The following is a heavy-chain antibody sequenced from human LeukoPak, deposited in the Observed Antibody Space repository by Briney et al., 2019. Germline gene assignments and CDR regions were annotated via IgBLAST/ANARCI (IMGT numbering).Heavy chain of an antibody. D-gene: IGHD2-2*01. J-gene: IGHJ3*02. CDR3: AKDMEYQLLSDRGTNAFDI. CDR1: GFTFDDYA. Sequence: QPGGSLRLSCAASGFTFDDYAMHWVRQAPGKGLEWVSGISWNSGSIGYADSVKGRFTISRDNAKNSLYLQMNSLRAEDTALYYCAKDMEYQLLSDRGTNAFDIWGQGTMVTVSS. CDR2: ISWNSGSI. V-gene: IGHV3-9*01.